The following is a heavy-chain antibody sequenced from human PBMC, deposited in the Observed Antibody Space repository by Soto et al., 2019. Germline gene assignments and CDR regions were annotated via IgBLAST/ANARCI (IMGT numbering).Heavy chain of an antibody. Sequence: SVNASCNASGYTLTRSYMHLVRQAPGQGLEWMGWINPNSGGTNYAQKFQGRVTMTRDTSISTAYMELSRLRSDYTAVYYCARIFDDYHYVMDCWGRGTTGIVSS. J-gene: IGHJ6*02. CDR1: GYTLTRSY. D-gene: IGHD3-3*01. V-gene: IGHV1-2*02. CDR3: ARIFDDYHYVMDC. CDR2: INPNSGGT.